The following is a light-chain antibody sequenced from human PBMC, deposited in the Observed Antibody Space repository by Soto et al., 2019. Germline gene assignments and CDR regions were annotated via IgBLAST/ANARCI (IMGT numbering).Light chain of an antibody. CDR3: QQYYSTPYT. CDR2: WAS. Sequence: DIVMTQSPDSLGVSLGERATINCKSSQSVGYSSNNKNYLAWYQQKPGQPPKLLIYWASTRESGVPDRFSGSGSGTDFTLTISSLQAEDVAVYYCQQYYSTPYTFGQGTKLEIK. V-gene: IGKV4-1*01. J-gene: IGKJ2*01. CDR1: QSVGYSSNNKNY.